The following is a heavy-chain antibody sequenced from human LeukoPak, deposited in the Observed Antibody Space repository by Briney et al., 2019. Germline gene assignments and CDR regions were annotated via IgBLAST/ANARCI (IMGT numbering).Heavy chain of an antibody. CDR3: ARSGPQAPDCYHY. CDR1: GFTFSTYW. Sequence: PGGSPRLSCTASGFTFSTYWMTWVRQAPGKGLEWVASINQDENHRHYVPSARGRFTISRDNAKNSLLLQMNSLTAEDTAIYYCARSGPQAPDCYHYWGQGTQVTVSS. V-gene: IGHV3-7*03. D-gene: IGHD2-21*02. CDR2: INQDENHR. J-gene: IGHJ4*02.